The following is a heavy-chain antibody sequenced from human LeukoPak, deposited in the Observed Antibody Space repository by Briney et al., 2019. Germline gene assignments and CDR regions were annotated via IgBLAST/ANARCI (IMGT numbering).Heavy chain of an antibody. CDR1: GGSISSNKYY. CDR2: IHYSGST. V-gene: IGHV4-39*01. D-gene: IGHD1-26*01. Sequence: SETLSLTCTISGGSISSNKYYWGWIRQPPGKGLEWIGSIHYSGSTYYNPSLKSRVTISVDTSKNQFSLKLSSVTAADTAVYYCARLHYYEGAYWGQGTLVTVSS. J-gene: IGHJ4*02. CDR3: ARLHYYEGAY.